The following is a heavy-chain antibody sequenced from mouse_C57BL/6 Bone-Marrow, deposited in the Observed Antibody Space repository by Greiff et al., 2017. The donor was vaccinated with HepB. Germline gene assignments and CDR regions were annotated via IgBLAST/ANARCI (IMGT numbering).Heavy chain of an antibody. CDR1: GNDFSRYW. CDR2: INPDSSTI. D-gene: IGHD3-2*02. Sequence: EVMLLESGGGLVQPGGSLKLSCAASGNDFSRYWMSWVRRVPGKGLEWIGEINPDSSTINYAPSLKDKFIISRDNAKNTLYLQMSKVRSEDSAPYYLARPDSSGLPFDYWGQGTTLTVSS. CDR3: ARPDSSGLPFDY. J-gene: IGHJ2*01. V-gene: IGHV4-1*01.